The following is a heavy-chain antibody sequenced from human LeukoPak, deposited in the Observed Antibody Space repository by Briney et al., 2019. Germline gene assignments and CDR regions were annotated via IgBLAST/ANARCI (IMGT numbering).Heavy chain of an antibody. CDR1: GFTFSSYA. CDR3: AKNGVATMVRTAFDI. Sequence: PGGSLRLSCAASGFTFSSYAMHWVRQAPGKGLEWVAVISYDGSNKYYADSVKGRFTISRDNSKNTLYLQMNSLRAEDTAVYYCAKNGVATMVRTAFDIWGQGTMVTVSS. V-gene: IGHV3-30*04. CDR2: ISYDGSNK. J-gene: IGHJ3*02. D-gene: IGHD3-10*01.